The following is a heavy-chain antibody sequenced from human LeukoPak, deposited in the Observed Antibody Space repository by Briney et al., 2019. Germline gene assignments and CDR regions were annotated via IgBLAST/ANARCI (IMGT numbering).Heavy chain of an antibody. Sequence: GGSLRLSCAASGFTVSSNYMSWVRQAPGKGLEWVSVIYSGGSTYYADSVKGRFTISRDNSKNTLYLQMNSLRAEDTAVYYCARETGYYDSSGYYTHWGQGTLVTVSS. CDR2: IYSGGST. CDR3: ARETGYYDSSGYYTH. CDR1: GFTVSSNY. V-gene: IGHV3-66*01. J-gene: IGHJ4*02. D-gene: IGHD3-22*01.